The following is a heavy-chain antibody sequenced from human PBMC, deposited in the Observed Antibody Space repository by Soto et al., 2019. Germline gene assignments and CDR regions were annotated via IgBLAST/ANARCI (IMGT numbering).Heavy chain of an antibody. CDR3: ARGAGGYEHLWYFDY. V-gene: IGHV3-53*01. CDR1: GLTVSSNY. CDR2: IYSGGRT. Sequence: EVQLVESGGGLIQPGGSLRLSCAASGLTVSSNYMSWVRQAPGKGLEWVSVIYSGGRTYYADSVKGRFTISRDNSKNTLDLQRNSLRAEDTAVYYCARGAGGYEHLWYFDYWGQGTLVTVSS. D-gene: IGHD5-12*01. J-gene: IGHJ4*02.